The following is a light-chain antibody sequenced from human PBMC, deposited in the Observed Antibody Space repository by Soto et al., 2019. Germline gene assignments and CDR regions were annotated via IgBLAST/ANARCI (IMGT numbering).Light chain of an antibody. CDR3: SAYVGSTLV. V-gene: IGLV2-23*01. CDR1: SSDVGSNSL. J-gene: IGLJ3*02. CDR2: EGS. Sequence: QSVLTQPASVSGSPGQSIAISCTGTSSDVGSNSLVSWYQQHPGKAPKLIIYEGSKRPSGVSNRFSGSKSGNTASLTISGLRADDEAEYYCSAYVGSTLVLGGGTKVTVL.